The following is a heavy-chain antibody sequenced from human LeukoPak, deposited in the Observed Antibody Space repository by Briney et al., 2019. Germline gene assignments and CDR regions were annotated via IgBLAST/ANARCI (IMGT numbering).Heavy chain of an antibody. D-gene: IGHD2-15*01. J-gene: IGHJ4*02. CDR3: ARGHCSGGSCYHFES. CDR2: VNSNTGGT. V-gene: IGHV1-2*02. Sequence: ASVRVSCKTSGYRFSDYYMHWVRQAPGQGLEWMGWVNSNTGGTHYAQKFEGRVTMTRDTSISTAYMELSRLKFDDTAVYYCARGHCSGGSCYHFESWGQGTLVTVSS. CDR1: GYRFSDYY.